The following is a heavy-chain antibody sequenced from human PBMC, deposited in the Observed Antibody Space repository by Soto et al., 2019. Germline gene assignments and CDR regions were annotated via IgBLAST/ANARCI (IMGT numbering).Heavy chain of an antibody. V-gene: IGHV4-39*02. CDR1: GGSIRSSNYY. J-gene: IGHJ4*02. D-gene: IGHD2-8*02. CDR3: ARDKITGLFDY. CDR2: ISFSGTT. Sequence: SETLSLTCSVSGGSIRSSNYYWGWIRQPPGKGLEWIGSISFSGTTNYSPSLKTRVTISVDASKNQFSLKLTSVTAADTAVYYCARDKITGLFDYWGQGTLVTVSS.